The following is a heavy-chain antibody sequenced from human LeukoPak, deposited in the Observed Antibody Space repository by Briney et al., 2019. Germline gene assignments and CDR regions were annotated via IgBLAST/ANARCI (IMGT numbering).Heavy chain of an antibody. CDR3: AREENFSGGSCPRGAFDI. CDR2: IYYSGST. CDR1: GRSISSYY. V-gene: IGHV4-59*01. Sequence: SETLSLTCTVSGRSISSYYWSWIRQPPRRGLEWIGYIYYSGSTNYNPSLKSRVTISVNTSKNQFSLKLSSVTAADTAVYYCAREENFSGGSCPRGAFDIWGQGTMVTVSS. J-gene: IGHJ3*02. D-gene: IGHD2-15*01.